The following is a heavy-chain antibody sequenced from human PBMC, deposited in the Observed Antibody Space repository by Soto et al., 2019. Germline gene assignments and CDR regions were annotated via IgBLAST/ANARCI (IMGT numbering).Heavy chain of an antibody. CDR2: IYNSGNS. D-gene: IGHD6-13*01. CDR1: GGSISSGGYY. V-gene: IGHV4-61*08. J-gene: IGHJ4*02. CDR3: ASQFVAAAGSEFDY. Sequence: PSETLSLTCAVSGGSISSGGYYWSWIRQPPGKGLEWIGYIYNSGNSNYNPSLKSRVTISVDTSKNQFSLKLSSVTAADTAVYYCASQFVAAAGSEFDYWGQGILVTVSS.